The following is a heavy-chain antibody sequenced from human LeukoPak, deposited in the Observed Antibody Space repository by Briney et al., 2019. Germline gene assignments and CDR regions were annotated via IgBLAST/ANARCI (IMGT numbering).Heavy chain of an antibody. J-gene: IGHJ3*02. D-gene: IGHD1-26*01. CDR3: ARGRRSSGRHDAFDI. CDR1: GGSISSYY. CDR2: IDYSRST. Sequence: PSETLSLTCTVSGGSISSYYWSWIRQPPGKGLEWIGYIDYSRSTNYNPSLKSRVTISLDRSKIQFSVKLSSVTTADTAVYYCARGRRSSGRHDAFDIWGQGTMVTVSS. V-gene: IGHV4-59*01.